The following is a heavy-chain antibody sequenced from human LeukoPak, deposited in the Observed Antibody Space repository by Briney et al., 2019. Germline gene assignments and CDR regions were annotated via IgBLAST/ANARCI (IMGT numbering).Heavy chain of an antibody. V-gene: IGHV1-2*02. CDR1: GYTFTGYY. Sequence: ASVKVSCKASGYTFTGYYIHWVRQAPGQGLEWMGWINPHSGGTKYAQKFQGGVTMTRDTSITTAYMELSSLRSDDTAVYYCARDLRSGSTGMDVWGKGTTVTVSS. CDR2: INPHSGGT. D-gene: IGHD3-3*01. J-gene: IGHJ6*04. CDR3: ARDLRSGSTGMDV.